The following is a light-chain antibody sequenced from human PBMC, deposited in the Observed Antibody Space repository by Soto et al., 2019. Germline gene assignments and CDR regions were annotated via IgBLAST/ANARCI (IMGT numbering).Light chain of an antibody. CDR1: QSVSSSY. CDR3: QQRSDWPPIT. V-gene: IGKV3D-20*02. J-gene: IGKJ5*01. CDR2: GAS. Sequence: IVLTQSPGTLSLSPGERSTLSCMASQSVSSSYLAWYQQKPGQTPRLLIYGASNRATGIPHRFSGSGSGTDFTLTISSLEHEDFAVYYCQQRSDWPPITFGQGTRLEIK.